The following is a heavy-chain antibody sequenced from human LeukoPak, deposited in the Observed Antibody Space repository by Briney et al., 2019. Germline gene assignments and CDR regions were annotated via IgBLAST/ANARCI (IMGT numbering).Heavy chain of an antibody. D-gene: IGHD3-3*01. Sequence: SETLSLTCAVSGGSIRSDSWWSWVRQPPGKGLEWIGEIHQSGSTNYNPSLKSRLTISVDKSKNQFSLKLTSVTAADTAVYYCARDRYDSYPMDVWGQGTTVTVSS. V-gene: IGHV4-4*02. J-gene: IGHJ6*02. CDR2: IHQSGST. CDR3: ARDRYDSYPMDV. CDR1: GGSIRSDSW.